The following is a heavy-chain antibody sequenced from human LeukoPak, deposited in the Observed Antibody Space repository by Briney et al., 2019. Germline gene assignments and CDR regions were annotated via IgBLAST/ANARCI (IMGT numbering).Heavy chain of an antibody. CDR2: ISYDGSNK. Sequence: GGSLRLSCAPSGFTFCSYVMYWGRDAPGERGEGGAVISYDGSNKYSADSVKGRFTITSDNSKNTQYLQMNSVSAEVTAGYYCARVQGGGYRTADYWGQGTLVTVSS. J-gene: IGHJ4*02. D-gene: IGHD6-19*01. V-gene: IGHV3-30*04. CDR1: GFTFCSYV. CDR3: ARVQGGGYRTADY.